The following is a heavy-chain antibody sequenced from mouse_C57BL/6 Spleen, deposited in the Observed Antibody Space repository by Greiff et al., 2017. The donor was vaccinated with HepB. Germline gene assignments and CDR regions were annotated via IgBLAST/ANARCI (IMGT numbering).Heavy chain of an antibody. V-gene: IGHV1-54*01. CDR2: INPGSGGT. CDR1: GYAFTNYL. J-gene: IGHJ2*01. Sequence: VQLQQSGAELVRPGPSVKVSCKASGYAFTNYLIEWVKQRPGQGLEWIGVINPGSGGTNYNEKFKGKATLTADKSSSTAYMQLSSLTSEDSAVYFCARSRDYGGVHFDYWGQGTTLTVSS. D-gene: IGHD2-4*01. CDR3: ARSRDYGGVHFDY.